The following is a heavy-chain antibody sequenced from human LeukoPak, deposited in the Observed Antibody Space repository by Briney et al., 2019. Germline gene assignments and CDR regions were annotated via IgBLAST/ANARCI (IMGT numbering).Heavy chain of an antibody. CDR2: ISGSGGST. D-gene: IGHD5-24*01. CDR1: GFTFSSYA. V-gene: IGHV3-23*01. J-gene: IGHJ6*02. CDR3: ARGDGYPYYYYGMDV. Sequence: GGSLRLSCAASGFTFSSYAMSWVRQAPGEGLEWVSAISGSGGSTYYADSVKGRFTISRDNSKNTLYLQMNSLRAEDTAVYYCARGDGYPYYYYGMDVWGQGTTVTVSS.